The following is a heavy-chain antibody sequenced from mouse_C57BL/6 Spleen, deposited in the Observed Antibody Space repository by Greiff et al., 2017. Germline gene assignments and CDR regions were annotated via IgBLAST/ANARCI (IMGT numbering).Heavy chain of an antibody. CDR2: INPNNGGT. CDR1: GYTFTDYN. Sequence: EVQLQQSGPELVKPGASVKIPCKASGYTFTDYNMDWVKQSHGKSLEWIGDINPNNGGTIYNQKFKGKATLTVDKSSSTAYMELRSLTSEDTAVYYWARRDYYGSSDYWGQGTTLTVSS. CDR3: ARRDYYGSSDY. J-gene: IGHJ2*01. D-gene: IGHD1-1*01. V-gene: IGHV1-18*01.